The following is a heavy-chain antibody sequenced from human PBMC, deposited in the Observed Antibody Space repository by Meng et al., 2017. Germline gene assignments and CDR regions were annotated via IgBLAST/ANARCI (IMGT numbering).Heavy chain of an antibody. D-gene: IGHD7-27*01. Sequence: VHLQGSGPGLVKPSGTLSLTCPAAGGAISSSNWWSRVRQPPGKGLEWIGDIYHSGSTNYTPSLKSRVTISVDKSKNQFSLKLSSVTAADTAVYYCARDGRSWDWGQGTLVTVSS. CDR1: GGAISSSNW. V-gene: IGHV4-4*02. CDR2: IYHSGST. J-gene: IGHJ4*02. CDR3: ARDGRSWD.